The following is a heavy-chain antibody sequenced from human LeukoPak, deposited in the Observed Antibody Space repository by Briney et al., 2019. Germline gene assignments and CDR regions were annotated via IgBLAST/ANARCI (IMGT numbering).Heavy chain of an antibody. V-gene: IGHV4-59*01. CDR1: GGSISSYY. J-gene: IGHJ4*02. CDR2: ISCSGST. D-gene: IGHD6-19*01. Sequence: PSETLSLTCTVSGGSISSYYWSWIRQPPGKGLEWSGYISCSGSTNYNPSFKGRVTISVDTSKNPFSLKLSSLTAADTAVYYFARVLGYSSGRGFDYWGQGTLVTVSS. CDR3: ARVLGYSSGRGFDY.